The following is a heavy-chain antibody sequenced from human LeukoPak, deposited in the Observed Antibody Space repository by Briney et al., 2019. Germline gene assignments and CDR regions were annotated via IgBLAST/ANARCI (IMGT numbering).Heavy chain of an antibody. CDR3: ARDGNLFY. V-gene: IGHV3-30*04. Sequence: TGGSLRLSCAASGFTFSSYAMHWVRQAPGKGLEWVAVISYDGSNKYYADSVKGRFTISRDNSKNMLYLQMNSLRAEDTAVYYCARDGNLFYWGQGTLVTVSS. D-gene: IGHD1-26*01. CDR1: GFTFSSYA. CDR2: ISYDGSNK. J-gene: IGHJ4*02.